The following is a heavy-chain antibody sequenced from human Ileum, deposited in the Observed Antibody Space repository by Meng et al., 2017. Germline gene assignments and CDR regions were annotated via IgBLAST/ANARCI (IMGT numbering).Heavy chain of an antibody. CDR2: IHHSGTT. CDR3: ATNGCDSRGHVY. V-gene: IGHV4-39*07. D-gene: IGHD3-22*01. CDR1: GDSISSGCYY. J-gene: IGHJ4*02. Sequence: SETLSLTCTVSGDSISSGCYYWIWIRQPPGKGLEWIGSIHHSGTTYYNPSLRSRVAISVDTSKNQFSLQLSSVTAADTAVYYCATNGCDSRGHVYWGQGTLVTVSS.